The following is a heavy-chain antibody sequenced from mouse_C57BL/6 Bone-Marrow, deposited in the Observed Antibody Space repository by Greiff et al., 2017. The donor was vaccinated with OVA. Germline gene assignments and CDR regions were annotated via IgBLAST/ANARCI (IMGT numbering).Heavy chain of an antibody. CDR1: GFTFSSYA. CDR2: ISDGGSYT. J-gene: IGHJ1*03. V-gene: IGHV5-4*01. Sequence: EVKVVESGGGLVKPGGSLKLSCAASGFTFSSYAMSWVRQTPEKRLEWVATISDGGSYTYYPDNVKGRFTISRDNAKNNLYLQMSHLKSEDTAMYYCARDRRYYYGSSYDWYFDVWGTGTTVTVSS. CDR3: ARDRRYYYGSSYDWYFDV. D-gene: IGHD1-1*01.